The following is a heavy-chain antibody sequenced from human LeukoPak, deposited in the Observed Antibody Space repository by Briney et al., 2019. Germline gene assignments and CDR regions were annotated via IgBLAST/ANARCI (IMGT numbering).Heavy chain of an antibody. V-gene: IGHV4-34*01. CDR1: GVAFSNYY. J-gene: IGHJ4*02. D-gene: IGHD6-19*01. CDR2: INHSGYT. CDR3: TRAVAGHPD. Sequence: PSETLSLTCAVSGVAFSNYYWGWVRQSPTKGLEWIGEINHSGYTNYNPSLKSRVTISIDTSKNQFSLMVISVTAADTGVYYCTRAVAGHPDWGQGTLVTVSS.